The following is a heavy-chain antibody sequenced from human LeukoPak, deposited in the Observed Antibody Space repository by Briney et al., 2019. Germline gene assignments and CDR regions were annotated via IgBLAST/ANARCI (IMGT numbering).Heavy chain of an antibody. J-gene: IGHJ4*02. CDR2: INPNSGST. Sequence: ASVKVSCKASGYTFTGYDMHWVRQAPGQGLEWMGWINPNSGSTNYAQKFQGRVTMTRDTSISTAYMELSRLRSDDTAVYYCARDDSSSWVYDYWGQGTLVTVSS. CDR3: ARDDSSSWVYDY. D-gene: IGHD6-13*01. CDR1: GYTFTGYD. V-gene: IGHV1-2*02.